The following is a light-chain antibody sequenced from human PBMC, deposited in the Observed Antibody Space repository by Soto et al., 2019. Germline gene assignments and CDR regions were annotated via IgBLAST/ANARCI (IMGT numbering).Light chain of an antibody. CDR3: QQYGGSMT. J-gene: IGKJ5*01. CDR2: GAS. Sequence: DIVLTQSPGTLSLSPGDSATLFCRASQSVSGTYLAWYQQKPGQAPRLLIYGASSRATGIPDRFSGRGSGTDFSITISRLEPEDFALYYCQQYGGSMTFGQGTRLEIE. V-gene: IGKV3-20*01. CDR1: QSVSGTY.